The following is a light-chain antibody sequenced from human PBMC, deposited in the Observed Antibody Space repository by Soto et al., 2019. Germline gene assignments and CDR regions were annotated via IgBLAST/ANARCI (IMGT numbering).Light chain of an antibody. CDR2: EVS. CDR1: SSDVGLYDY. V-gene: IGLV2-14*01. Sequence: QSVLTQPASVSGSPGQSITISCTGTSSDVGLYDYVSWYQQHSGKAPKLIIYEVSSRPSGVSNRFSGSRSGNTASLTISGLQTEDEADYYCNSYTSSNTLVFGTGTKVTVL. J-gene: IGLJ1*01. CDR3: NSYTSSNTLV.